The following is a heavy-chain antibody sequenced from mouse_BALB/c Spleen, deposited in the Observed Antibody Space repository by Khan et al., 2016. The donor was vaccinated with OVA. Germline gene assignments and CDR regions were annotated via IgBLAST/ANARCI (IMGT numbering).Heavy chain of an antibody. D-gene: IGHD1-1*02. J-gene: IGHJ2*01. Sequence: EVELVESGGGLVQPGGSRKLSCAASGFTFSGFGMHWVRQAPEKGLEWVAFISSGSNSIYYADTVQGRFTISRDNPKNPLFLQMTSLRSEDTAMYYCARHGPYYFDYWGQGTTLTVSS. CDR2: ISSGSNSI. V-gene: IGHV5-17*02. CDR1: GFTFSGFG. CDR3: ARHGPYYFDY.